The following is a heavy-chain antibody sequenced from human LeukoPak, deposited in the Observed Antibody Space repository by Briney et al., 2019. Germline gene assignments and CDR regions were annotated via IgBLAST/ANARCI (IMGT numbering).Heavy chain of an antibody. J-gene: IGHJ4*02. CDR3: AKLGDIVVVGTY. Sequence: GGSLRLSCAASGFTFSSYAMSWVRQAPGKGLEWVSAISGSGGSTYYADSVKGRFTISRDNSKNTLYPQMNSLRAEDTAVYYCAKLGDIVVVGTYWGQGTLVTVSS. CDR2: ISGSGGST. CDR1: GFTFSSYA. V-gene: IGHV3-23*01. D-gene: IGHD2-2*01.